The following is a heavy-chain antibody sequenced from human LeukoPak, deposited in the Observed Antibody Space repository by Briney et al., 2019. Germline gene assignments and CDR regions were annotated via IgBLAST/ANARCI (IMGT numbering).Heavy chain of an antibody. Sequence: GGSLRLSCAASGFTVSSNYMNWVRQAPGKGLEWVSLIYSGSSTNYADSVKGRFTISRDNSKNTLYHQMNSLRVEDTAVYYCAKGPRPGSSGYPNLDHWGQGTLVTVSS. V-gene: IGHV3-53*01. CDR1: GFTVSSNY. CDR2: IYSGSST. J-gene: IGHJ4*02. CDR3: AKGPRPGSSGYPNLDH. D-gene: IGHD3-22*01.